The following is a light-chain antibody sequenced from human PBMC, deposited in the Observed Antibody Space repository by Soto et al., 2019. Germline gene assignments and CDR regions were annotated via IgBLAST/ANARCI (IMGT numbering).Light chain of an antibody. CDR3: AAWDDSLNGGV. CDR1: SSNIGSNT. CDR2: SNN. J-gene: IGLJ2*01. Sequence: QSVLTQPPSASGTPGQRVTISCSGSSSNIGSNTVNWYQQLPGTASKLLIYSNNQRPSGVPDRFSGSKSGTSASLAISGLQSEDEADYYCAAWDDSLNGGVFGGGTKLTVL. V-gene: IGLV1-44*01.